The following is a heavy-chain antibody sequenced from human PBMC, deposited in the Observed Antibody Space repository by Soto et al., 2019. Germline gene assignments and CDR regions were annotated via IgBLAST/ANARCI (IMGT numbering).Heavy chain of an antibody. Sequence: SETLSLTCTVSGGSISSSSYYWGWIRQPPGKGLEWIGSIYYSGSTYYNPSLKSRVTISVDTSKNQFSLKLSSVTAADTAVYFCARQRGVYYYFWSGYPSPSYYYYYMDVWGKGTTVTVSS. CDR3: ARQRGVYYYFWSGYPSPSYYYYYMDV. CDR2: IYYSGST. V-gene: IGHV4-39*01. CDR1: GGSISSSSYY. J-gene: IGHJ6*03. D-gene: IGHD3-3*01.